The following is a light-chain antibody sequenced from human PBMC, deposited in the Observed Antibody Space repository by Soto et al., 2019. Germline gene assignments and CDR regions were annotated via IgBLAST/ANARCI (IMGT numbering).Light chain of an antibody. V-gene: IGLV1-44*01. J-gene: IGLJ2*01. CDR1: SSNIGSKA. CDR2: SSS. CDR3: AAWDDSLKGVV. Sequence: QSVLTQPPSASGTPGQRVTISCSGSSSNIGSKAVNWYQHLPGTAPKLLIYSSSQRPSGVPDRFSGSKSGTSASLAISGLHSEDEADYYCAAWDDSLKGVVFGGGTQLTVL.